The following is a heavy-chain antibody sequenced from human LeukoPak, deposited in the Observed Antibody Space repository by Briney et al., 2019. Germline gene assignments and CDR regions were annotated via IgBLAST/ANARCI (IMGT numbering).Heavy chain of an antibody. Sequence: GGSLRLSCAASGFTFSSYAMSWVRQAPGKGLEWVSAISGSGGSTYYADSVKGRFTISRDNSKNTLYLQMNSLRAEDTAVYYCARAPREWLLGYYFDYWGQGTLVTVSS. CDR3: ARAPREWLLGYYFDY. CDR2: ISGSGGST. CDR1: GFTFSSYA. J-gene: IGHJ4*02. D-gene: IGHD3-3*01. V-gene: IGHV3-23*01.